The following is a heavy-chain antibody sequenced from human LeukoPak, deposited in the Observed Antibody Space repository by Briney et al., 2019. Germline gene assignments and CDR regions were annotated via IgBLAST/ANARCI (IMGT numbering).Heavy chain of an antibody. J-gene: IGHJ4*02. Sequence: QSGGSLRLSCVVSGITFSNYWMTWVRQAPGKRLEWVANIKQDGSDTYSVDSVKGRFTISRDNAKNSLFLQMSSLRVEDTAVYYCATSGDRGYGIDYWGQGTLVAVSS. CDR2: IKQDGSDT. CDR1: GITFSNYW. V-gene: IGHV3-7*03. CDR3: ATSGDRGYGIDY. D-gene: IGHD5-12*01.